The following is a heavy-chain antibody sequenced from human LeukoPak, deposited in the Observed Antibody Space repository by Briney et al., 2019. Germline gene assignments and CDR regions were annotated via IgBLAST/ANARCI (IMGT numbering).Heavy chain of an antibody. CDR1: GGSCSGYY. D-gene: IGHD3-16*01. Sequence: SSETLSLTCAVYGGSCSGYYWSWIRQPPGKGLEWIGEINHSGSTNYNPSLKSRVTISVDTSKNQFSLKLSSVTAADTAVYYCASRAGGTFDYWGQGTLVTVSS. CDR3: ASRAGGTFDY. V-gene: IGHV4-34*01. CDR2: INHSGST. J-gene: IGHJ4*02.